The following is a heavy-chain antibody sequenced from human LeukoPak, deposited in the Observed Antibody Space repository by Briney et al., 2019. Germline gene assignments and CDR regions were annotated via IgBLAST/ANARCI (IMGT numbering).Heavy chain of an antibody. CDR1: GFNFGDSA. CDR3: VRDIELST. J-gene: IGHJ3*01. D-gene: IGHD3-16*02. V-gene: IGHV3-23*01. CDR2: ISFNGRNT. Sequence: GGSLRLSCAASGFNFGDSAMSWVRQTPRKGLEWVSLISFNGRNTYYGDSVKGRFTISRDNSKDTAYLQMNSLRAEDTAIFYCVRDIELSTWGPGTMVTVSS.